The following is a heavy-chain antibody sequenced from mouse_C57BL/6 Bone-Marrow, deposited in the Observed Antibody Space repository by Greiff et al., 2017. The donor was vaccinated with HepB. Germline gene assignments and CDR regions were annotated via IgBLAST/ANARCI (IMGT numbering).Heavy chain of an antibody. V-gene: IGHV1-81*01. D-gene: IGHD3-1*01. CDR1: GYTFTSYG. Sequence: QVQLKESGAELARPGASVKLSCKASGYTFTSYGISWVKQRTGQGLEWIGEIYTRSGNTYYNEKLTGKATLTADKSSSTAYLELRSLTSDDSAVYFCARRGALTWFAYWGQGTLVTVSA. CDR2: IYTRSGNT. CDR3: ARRGALTWFAY. J-gene: IGHJ3*01.